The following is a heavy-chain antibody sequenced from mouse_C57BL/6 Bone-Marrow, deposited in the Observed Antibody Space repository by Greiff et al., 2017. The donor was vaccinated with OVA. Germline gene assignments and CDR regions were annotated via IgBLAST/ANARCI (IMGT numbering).Heavy chain of an antibody. CDR2: IRSTSNNSAT. CDR3: VRNYYGSTWYFDV. V-gene: IGHV10-1*01. Sequence: EVQVVESGGGLVQPKGSLKLSCAASGFSFNTYAMNWVRQAPGQGLEWVARIRSTSNNSATYYAVSVKDRFTISRDDSESMLYLQMNNLKTEDTAMYYCVRNYYGSTWYFDVWGTGTTVTVSS. CDR1: GFSFNTYA. D-gene: IGHD1-1*01. J-gene: IGHJ1*03.